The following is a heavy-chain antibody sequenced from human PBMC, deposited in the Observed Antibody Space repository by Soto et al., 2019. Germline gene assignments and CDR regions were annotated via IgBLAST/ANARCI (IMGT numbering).Heavy chain of an antibody. J-gene: IGHJ4*02. V-gene: IGHV4-59*08. CDR3: ARGASWGKYFDF. CDR2: IYYSGST. D-gene: IGHD3-16*01. Sequence: QVQLQESGPGLVKPSETLSLTCSVSGGSISNYYWNWIRQSPGKGLEWLGDIYYSGSTNYNPSLKSRVTMSVGVSKNPFSLELASGTAGGTAVYYCARGASWGKYFDFWGQGTLVSVSS. CDR1: GGSISNYY.